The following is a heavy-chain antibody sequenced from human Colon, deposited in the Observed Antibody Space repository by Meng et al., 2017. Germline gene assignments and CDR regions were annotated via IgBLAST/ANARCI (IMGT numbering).Heavy chain of an antibody. J-gene: IGHJ5*02. CDR2: VHDSGDT. D-gene: IGHD3-10*01. CDR3: ARDPSNRGAFFDP. Sequence: VQLQESGPGLVKPSQTLSLTCVVSGGSISGDGYYWSWIRQHPGKGLEWIGYVHDSGDTYYKSSLKSRITISIDTSENQFSLKLKSVTAADTAVYYCARDPSNRGAFFDPWGQGTLVTVSS. CDR1: GGSISGDGYY. V-gene: IGHV4-31*11.